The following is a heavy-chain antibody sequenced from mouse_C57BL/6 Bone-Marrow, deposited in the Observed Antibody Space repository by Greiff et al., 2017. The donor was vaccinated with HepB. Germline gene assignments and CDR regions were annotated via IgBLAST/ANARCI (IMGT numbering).Heavy chain of an antibody. V-gene: IGHV3-6*01. CDR3: ARAGGFYYDYAFDY. Sequence: DVQLQESGPGLVKPSQSLSLTCSVTGYSITSGYYWNWIRQFPGNKLEWMGYISYDGSNNYNPSLKNRISITRDTSKNQFFLKLNSVTTEDTATYYCARAGGFYYDYAFDYWGQGTTLTVSS. J-gene: IGHJ2*01. CDR2: ISYDGSN. D-gene: IGHD2-4*01. CDR1: GYSITSGYY.